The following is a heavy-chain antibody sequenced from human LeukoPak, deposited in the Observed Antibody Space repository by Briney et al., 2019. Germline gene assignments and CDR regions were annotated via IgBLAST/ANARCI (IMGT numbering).Heavy chain of an antibody. J-gene: IGHJ6*03. D-gene: IGHD6-19*01. CDR3: ARGPQWRGDSYYIDV. CDR2: INPNSGNT. Sequence: ASVKVSCKASGYTFTNFDINWVRQAPGQGLEWMGWINPNSGNTGFAQKFQGRVTMTTNTSITTAYMELSSLISEDTAVYYCARGPQWRGDSYYIDVWGRGTTVTVSS. V-gene: IGHV1-8*01. CDR1: GYTFTNFD.